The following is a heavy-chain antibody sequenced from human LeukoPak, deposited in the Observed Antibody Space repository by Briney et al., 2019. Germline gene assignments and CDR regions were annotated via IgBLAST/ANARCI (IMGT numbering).Heavy chain of an antibody. D-gene: IGHD3-22*01. CDR2: ISSSSSYI. CDR1: GFTFSSYS. Sequence: SGGSLRLSCAASGFTFSSYSMNWVRQAPGKGLEWVSSISSSSSYIYYADSVKGRFTISRDNAKNSLYLQMNSLRAEDTAVYYCARDLGRQHYDSSGHGLWGQGTLVTVSS. V-gene: IGHV3-21*01. CDR3: ARDLGRQHYDSSGHGL. J-gene: IGHJ4*02.